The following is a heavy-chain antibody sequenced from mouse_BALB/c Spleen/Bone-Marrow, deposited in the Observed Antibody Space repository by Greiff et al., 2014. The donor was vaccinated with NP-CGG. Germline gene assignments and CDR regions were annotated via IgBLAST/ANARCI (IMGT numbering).Heavy chain of an antibody. CDR2: INPNNGGT. D-gene: IGHD1-1*01. J-gene: IGHJ2*01. V-gene: IGHV1-18*01. Sequence: DVHLVESGPELVKPGASVKIPCKASGYTFTDYNMDWVKQSHGKSLEWIGDINPNNGGTIYNQKFKGKATLTVDKSSSTAYMELRSLTSEDTAVYYCARRHGSSFDYWGQGTTLTVSS. CDR1: GYTFTDYN. CDR3: ARRHGSSFDY.